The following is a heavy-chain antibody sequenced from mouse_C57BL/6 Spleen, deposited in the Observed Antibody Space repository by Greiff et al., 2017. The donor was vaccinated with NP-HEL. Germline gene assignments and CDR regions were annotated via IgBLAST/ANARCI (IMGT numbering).Heavy chain of an antibody. V-gene: IGHV1-54*01. CDR3: ARTGYGNYAMDY. CDR1: GYAFTNYL. Sequence: VQLVESGAELVRPGPSVKVSCKASGYAFTNYLIEWVKQRPGQGLEWIGVINPGSGGTNYNEKFKGKATLTADKSSSTAYMQLSSLTSEDSAVYFCARTGYGNYAMDYWGQGTSVTVSS. CDR2: INPGSGGT. J-gene: IGHJ4*01. D-gene: IGHD2-1*01.